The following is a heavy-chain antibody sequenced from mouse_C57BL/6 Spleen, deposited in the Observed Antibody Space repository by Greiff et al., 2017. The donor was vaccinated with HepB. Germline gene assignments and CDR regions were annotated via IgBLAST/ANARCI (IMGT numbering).Heavy chain of an antibody. Sequence: QVQLKQPGAELVKPGASVKMSCKASGYTFTSYWITWVKQRPGQGLEWIGDIYPGSGSTNYNEKFKSKATLTVDTSSSTAYMQLSSLTSEDSAVYYCARVGAQATSYAMDYWGQGTSVTVSS. CDR3: ARVGAQATSYAMDY. V-gene: IGHV1-55*01. CDR1: GYTFTSYW. D-gene: IGHD3-2*02. CDR2: IYPGSGST. J-gene: IGHJ4*01.